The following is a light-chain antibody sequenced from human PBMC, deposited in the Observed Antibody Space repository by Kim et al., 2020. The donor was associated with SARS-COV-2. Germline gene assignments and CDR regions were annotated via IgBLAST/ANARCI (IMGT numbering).Light chain of an antibody. Sequence: SSELTQDPAVSVALGQTVRITCQGDSLRSYYASWYQQKPGQAPVVVIYGTNNRPSGIPDRFSGSSSGNTASLTITGAQAEDEVDYYCNSRDDVFGTGTKVTVL. CDR2: GTN. CDR3: NSRDDV. J-gene: IGLJ1*01. CDR1: SLRSYY. V-gene: IGLV3-19*01.